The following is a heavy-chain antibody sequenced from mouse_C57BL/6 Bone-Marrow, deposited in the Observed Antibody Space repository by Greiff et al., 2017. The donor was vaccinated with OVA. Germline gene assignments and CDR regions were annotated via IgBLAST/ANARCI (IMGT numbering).Heavy chain of an antibody. D-gene: IGHD2-13*01. Sequence: EVKLVESGGDLVKPGGSLKLSCAASGFTFSSYGMSWVRQTPDKRLEWVATISSGGSYTYYPDSVKGRFTISRDNAKNTLYLQMSSLKSEDTAMYYCARQTTEFAYWGQGTLVTVSA. CDR3: ARQTTEFAY. V-gene: IGHV5-6*01. J-gene: IGHJ3*01. CDR2: ISSGGSYT. CDR1: GFTFSSYG.